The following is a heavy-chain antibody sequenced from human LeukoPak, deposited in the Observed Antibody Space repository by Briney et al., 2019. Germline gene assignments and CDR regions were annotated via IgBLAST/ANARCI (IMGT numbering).Heavy chain of an antibody. CDR2: IIPIFGTA. CDR3: ARDPRHPIAAAGLRWAFDI. CDR1: GGTFSSYA. V-gene: IGHV1-69*06. Sequence: SVKVSCKASGGTFSSYAISWERQAPGQGLEWMGGIIPIFGTANYAQKFQGRVTITADKSTSTAYMELSSLRSEDTAVYYCARDPRHPIAAAGLRWAFDIWGQGTMVTVSP. D-gene: IGHD6-13*01. J-gene: IGHJ3*02.